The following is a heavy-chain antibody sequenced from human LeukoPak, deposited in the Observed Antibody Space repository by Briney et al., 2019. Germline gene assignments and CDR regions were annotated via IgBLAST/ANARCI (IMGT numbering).Heavy chain of an antibody. J-gene: IGHJ6*02. D-gene: IGHD4-23*01. V-gene: IGHV4-59*01. CDR1: GGSISSYY. CDR3: ARGGGGGNFYYYYYGMDV. CDR2: IYYSGST. Sequence: PSETLSLTCTVSGGSISSYYWSWIRQPPGKGLEWIGYIYYSGSTNYNPSLKSRVTISVDTSKNQFSLTQSSVTAADTAVYYCARGGGGGNFYYYYYGMDVWGQGTTVTVSS.